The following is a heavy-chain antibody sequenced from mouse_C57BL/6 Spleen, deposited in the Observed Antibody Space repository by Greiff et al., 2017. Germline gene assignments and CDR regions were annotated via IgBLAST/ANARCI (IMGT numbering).Heavy chain of an antibody. CDR1: GYTFTSYW. J-gene: IGHJ4*01. Sequence: VKLQESGAELVKPGASVKMSCKASGYTFTSYWITWVKQRPGQGLEWIGDIYPGSGSTNYNEKFKSKATLTVDTSSSTAYMQLSSLTSEDSAVYYCAKPRYPYYAMDYWGQGTSVTVSS. CDR2: IYPGSGST. D-gene: IGHD2-12*01. V-gene: IGHV1-55*01. CDR3: AKPRYPYYAMDY.